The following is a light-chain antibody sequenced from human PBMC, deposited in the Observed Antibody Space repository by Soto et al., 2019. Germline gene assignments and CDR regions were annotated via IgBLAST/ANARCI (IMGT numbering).Light chain of an antibody. CDR3: SSYAGSNNFV. J-gene: IGLJ1*01. Sequence: QSVLTQPPSASGTPGQRVTISCSGSSSNIGSNTVNWYQQLPGTAPTLLIYYNNQRPSGVPDRFSGSKSGTSASLAISGLQSEDEAHYYCSSYAGSNNFVFGTGTKLTVL. CDR1: SSNIGSNT. CDR2: YNN. V-gene: IGLV1-44*01.